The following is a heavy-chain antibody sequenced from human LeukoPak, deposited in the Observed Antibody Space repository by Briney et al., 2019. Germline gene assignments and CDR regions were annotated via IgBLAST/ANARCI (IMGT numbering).Heavy chain of an antibody. V-gene: IGHV4-59*01. CDR3: ARERQLVRTDYYYYYMDV. D-gene: IGHD6-6*01. Sequence: SETLSLTCTVSGGSISSYYWSWIRQPPGKGLEWIGYIYYSGSTNYNPSLKSRVTISVDTSKNQFSLKLSSGTAADTAVYYCARERQLVRTDYYYYYMDVWGKGTTVTVSS. CDR2: IYYSGST. CDR1: GGSISSYY. J-gene: IGHJ6*03.